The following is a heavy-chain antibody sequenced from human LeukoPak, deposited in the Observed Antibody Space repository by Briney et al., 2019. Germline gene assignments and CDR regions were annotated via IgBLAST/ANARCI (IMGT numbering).Heavy chain of an antibody. D-gene: IGHD2-15*01. V-gene: IGHV6-1*01. Sequence: SQTLSLTCAISGDSVSSNSAPWNWIRQSPSRGLEWLGRTYYRSKWYNDYAFSVKSRITINPDTSKNQFSLQLDSVTPEDTAIYYCAAKASYFDSWGQGILVTVSS. CDR3: AAKASYFDS. CDR2: TYYRSKWYN. J-gene: IGHJ4*02. CDR1: GDSVSSNSAP.